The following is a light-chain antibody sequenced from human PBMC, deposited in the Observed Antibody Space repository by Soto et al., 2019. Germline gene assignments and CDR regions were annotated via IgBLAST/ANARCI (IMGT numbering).Light chain of an antibody. Sequence: QSVLTQPPSVSGAPGQRVTISCTGTRSNIGAGYDVHWYQQIPGTAPKLLIYRNHDRPSGVPDRFSGSKSGTSASLTITGLQAEDEAYYYCQSYDTRVSGARVFGGGTKLTVL. CDR2: RNH. CDR3: QSYDTRVSGARV. V-gene: IGLV1-40*01. CDR1: RSNIGAGYD. J-gene: IGLJ3*02.